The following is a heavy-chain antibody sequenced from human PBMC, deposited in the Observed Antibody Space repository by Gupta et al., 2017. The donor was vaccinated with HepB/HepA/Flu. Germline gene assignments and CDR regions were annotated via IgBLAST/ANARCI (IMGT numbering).Heavy chain of an antibody. D-gene: IGHD2-15*01. V-gene: IGHV4-39*02. CDR3: AREGYLPTNHIDV. CDR1: GDSISRSSNH. CDR2: IHYTGTT. J-gene: IGHJ6*03. Sequence: QLQLQESGPGLVKPSETLSLTCTVSGDSISRSSNHGGWIRQSPGKGLEWIASIHYTGTTYYNPSLGSRVTISVDTSKSQFSLKLSSVTAADTAVYYCAREGYLPTNHIDVWGKGTTVTVSS.